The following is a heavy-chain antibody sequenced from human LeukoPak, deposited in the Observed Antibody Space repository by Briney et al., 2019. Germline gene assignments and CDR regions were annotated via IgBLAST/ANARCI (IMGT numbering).Heavy chain of an antibody. J-gene: IGHJ4*02. V-gene: IGHV3-74*01. CDR1: GFTFSKYW. Sequence: PGGSLRLSCAASGFTFSKYWMLWVRQAPGKGLESVSRINIDGTVTTYADSVKGRFTVYRDNADNTMFLQMNSVRDEDTAVYYCATKQWLAPPPDSWGQGTPVTVSS. D-gene: IGHD6-19*01. CDR3: ATKQWLAPPPDS. CDR2: INIDGTVT.